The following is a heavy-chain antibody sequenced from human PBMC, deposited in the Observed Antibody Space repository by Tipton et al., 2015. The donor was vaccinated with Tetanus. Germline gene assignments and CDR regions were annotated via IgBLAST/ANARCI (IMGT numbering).Heavy chain of an antibody. CDR2: IYTRGST. CDR1: GGSISSYY. V-gene: IGHV4-4*07. CDR3: ARDGPSPFAYYYYGMDV. J-gene: IGHJ6*02. Sequence: TLSLTCTVSGGSISSYYWSWIRQPAGKGLEWIGRIYTRGSTNYNPSLKSRVTMSVDTSKNQFSLKLSSVTAADTAVYYCARDGPSPFAYYYYGMDVWGQGTTVTVSS.